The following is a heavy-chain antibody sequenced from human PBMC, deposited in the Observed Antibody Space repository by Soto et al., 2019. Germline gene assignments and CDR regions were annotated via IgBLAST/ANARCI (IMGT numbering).Heavy chain of an antibody. Sequence: XSVKVSFNASGYTFTSYDINWVRQATGQGLEWMGWMNPNSGNTGYAQKFQGRVTMTRNTSISTAYMELRSLRSEDTAVYYCARTLYGDNVDYWGQGTLVTVSS. V-gene: IGHV1-8*01. CDR3: ARTLYGDNVDY. D-gene: IGHD4-17*01. J-gene: IGHJ4*02. CDR1: GYTFTSYD. CDR2: MNPNSGNT.